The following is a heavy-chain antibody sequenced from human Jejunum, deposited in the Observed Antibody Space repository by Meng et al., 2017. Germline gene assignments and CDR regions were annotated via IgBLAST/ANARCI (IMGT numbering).Heavy chain of an antibody. Sequence: SLKISCAASGFTFDDYAMHWVRQAPGKGLEWVSGISWNSGSIGYADSVKGRFTISRDNAKNSPYLQMNSLRAEDTALYYCAKDNYRTPTGNIDYWGQGTLVTVSS. CDR3: AKDNYRTPTGNIDY. J-gene: IGHJ4*02. V-gene: IGHV3-9*01. D-gene: IGHD1-14*01. CDR2: ISWNSGSI. CDR1: GFTFDDYA.